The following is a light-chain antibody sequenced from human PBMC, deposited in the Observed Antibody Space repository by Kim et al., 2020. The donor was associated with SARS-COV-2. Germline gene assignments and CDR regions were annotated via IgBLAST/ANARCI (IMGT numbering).Light chain of an antibody. V-gene: IGKV3-20*01. Sequence: GEGANLSCRASQIVSSSYLAAYQEKPGQAPVLHIYGASSRATGIPDRFSGSVSGKDFTLTNSRLEPEEFAGFYCQKYGSSRWTFGQGTKVDIK. CDR2: GAS. CDR1: QIVSSSY. J-gene: IGKJ1*01. CDR3: QKYGSSRWT.